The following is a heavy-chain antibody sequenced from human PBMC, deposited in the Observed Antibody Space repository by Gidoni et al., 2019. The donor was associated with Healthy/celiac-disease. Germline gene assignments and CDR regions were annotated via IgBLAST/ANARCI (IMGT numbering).Heavy chain of an antibody. Sequence: EVQLLESGGGLVQPGGSLRLSCAASGFTFSSYAMSWVRQAPGKGLEWVSAISGSGGSTYYADSVKGRFTISRDNSKNTLYLQMNSLRAEDTAVYYCAKSLAGMIVVVGGAFDIWGQGTMVTVSS. CDR1: GFTFSSYA. V-gene: IGHV3-23*01. D-gene: IGHD3-22*01. CDR3: AKSLAGMIVVVGGAFDI. J-gene: IGHJ3*02. CDR2: ISGSGGST.